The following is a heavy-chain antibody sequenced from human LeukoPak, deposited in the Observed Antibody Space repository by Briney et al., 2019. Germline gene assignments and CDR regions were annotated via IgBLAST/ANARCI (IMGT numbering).Heavy chain of an antibody. CDR1: GFTFSRLW. V-gene: IGHV3-7*01. CDR3: ASSQWASVAHNY. Sequence: GGSLRLSCAASGFTFSRLWMSWVRQAPGKGLEWVANIEQDGSEKYYVGSVKGRFTISRDNAKNSLYLQMNSLRDEDTAVYYCASSQWASVAHNYWGQGTLVTVSS. J-gene: IGHJ4*02. CDR2: IEQDGSEK. D-gene: IGHD6-19*01.